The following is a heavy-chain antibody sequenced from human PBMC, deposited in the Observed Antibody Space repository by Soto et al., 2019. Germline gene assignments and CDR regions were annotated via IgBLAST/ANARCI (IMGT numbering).Heavy chain of an antibody. CDR2: ISTYNGNT. Sequence: GASVKVSCKASGYTFTTYGISWVRQAPGQGLEWMGWISTYNGNTNYAQKLQGRATMTTDTSTSTAYMELRSLRSDDTAVYYCARVKYYDRRDTFAYWGQGTLVTVSS. CDR1: GYTFTTYG. CDR3: ARVKYYDRRDTFAY. V-gene: IGHV1-18*01. J-gene: IGHJ4*02. D-gene: IGHD3-22*01.